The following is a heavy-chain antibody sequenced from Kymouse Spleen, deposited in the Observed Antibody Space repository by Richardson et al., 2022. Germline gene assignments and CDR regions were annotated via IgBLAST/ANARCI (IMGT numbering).Heavy chain of an antibody. D-gene: IGHD3-10*01. V-gene: IGHV3-15*01. CDR3: TKNYYGSGSYADY. J-gene: IGHJ4*02. Sequence: EVQLVESGGGLVKPGGSLRLSCAASGFTFSNAWMSWVRQAPGKGLEWVGRIKSKTDGGTTDYAAPVKGRFTISRDDSKNTLYLQMNSLKTEDTAVYYCTKNYYGSGSYADYWGQGTLVTVSS. CDR2: IKSKTDGGTT. CDR1: GFTFSNAW.